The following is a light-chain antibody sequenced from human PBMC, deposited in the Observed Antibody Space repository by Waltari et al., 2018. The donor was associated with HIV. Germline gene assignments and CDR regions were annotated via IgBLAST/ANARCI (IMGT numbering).Light chain of an antibody. V-gene: IGLV1-51*01. CDR3: GAWDSSLSVVL. Sequence: QSVLTQPPSVSAAPGQKVSISCYGSTSNIANNSVSCYQHLPGTAPKLLIFDTNKLPSGIADRFPGSKSATSATVCITGLQTGDAAGYYCGAWDSSLSVVLFGGGTKLTVL. CDR2: DTN. J-gene: IGLJ2*01. CDR1: TSNIANNS.